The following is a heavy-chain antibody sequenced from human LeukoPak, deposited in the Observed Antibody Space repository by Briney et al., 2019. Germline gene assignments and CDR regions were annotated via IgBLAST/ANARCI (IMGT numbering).Heavy chain of an antibody. J-gene: IGHJ5*02. V-gene: IGHV1-18*01. D-gene: IGHD6-13*01. CDR3: ARDQGSSFTNWFDP. Sequence: GASVKVSCKASSYTFTRYGISWVRQAPGQGLEWMGWISAYNGNTNYAQKLQGRVTMTTDTSTSTAYMELRSLRSDDTAVYYCARDQGSSFTNWFDPWGQGTLVTVSS. CDR2: ISAYNGNT. CDR1: SYTFTRYG.